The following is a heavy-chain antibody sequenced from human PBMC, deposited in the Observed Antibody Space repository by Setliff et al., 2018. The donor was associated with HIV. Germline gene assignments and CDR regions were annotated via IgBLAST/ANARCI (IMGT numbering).Heavy chain of an antibody. CDR1: GFIFDNYA. CDR3: VREGRGYSYSSYYFDY. V-gene: IGHV3-9*01. Sequence: PGGSLRLSCAASGFIFDNYAMHWVRQAPGKGLEWVSGLTWNSHNIHYADSVKGRFTISRDNSKNTVYLQMNSLTAEDTAVYYCVREGRGYSYSSYYFDYWGQGTLVTVSS. D-gene: IGHD5-18*01. CDR2: LTWNSHNI. J-gene: IGHJ4*02.